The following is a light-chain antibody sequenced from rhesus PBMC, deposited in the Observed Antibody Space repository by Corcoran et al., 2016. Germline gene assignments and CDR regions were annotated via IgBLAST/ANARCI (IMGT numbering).Light chain of an antibody. CDR3: MQGTHWPYS. CDR1: QSLVPSDGKTY. J-gene: IGKJ2*01. CDR2: LIS. V-gene: IGKV2S9*01. Sequence: DLMMPQSPLSLPVTLGQPASISCRSSQSLVPSDGKTYLNWLQQKPVTPPRRLIYLISKRDSGVPDRFSGSGAWTDFTLNINRVEADDFAVYYCMQGTHWPYSFSHGTKVEIK.